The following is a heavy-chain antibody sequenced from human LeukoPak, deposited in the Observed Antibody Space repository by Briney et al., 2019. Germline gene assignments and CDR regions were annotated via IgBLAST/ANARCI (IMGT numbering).Heavy chain of an antibody. D-gene: IGHD3/OR15-3a*01. CDR1: GGTFSSYA. V-gene: IGHV1-69*13. CDR2: IIPIFDTA. Sequence: ASVKVSCKASGGTFSSYAISWVRQAPGQGLEWMGGIIPIFDTANYAQKFQGRVTITADESTSTAYMELSSLRSEDTAVYYCARGGLDEAETSYYFDYWGQGTLVTVSS. CDR3: ARGGLDEAETSYYFDY. J-gene: IGHJ4*02.